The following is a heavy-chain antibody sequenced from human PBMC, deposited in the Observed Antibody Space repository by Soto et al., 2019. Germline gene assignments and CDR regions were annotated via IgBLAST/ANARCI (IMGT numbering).Heavy chain of an antibody. CDR2: IATTGETT. V-gene: IGHV3-23*01. J-gene: IGHJ4*01. CDR3: VRHWGR. Sequence: EVQLLESGGGLVQPGGSLRLSCAASGFTFNTYDMSWVRQAPGTGLEWVSSIATTGETTFYADSVRGRFTISRDNSKNTLFLLIYTLIADDPAIYYCVRHWGRWGHGTLVTVSS. D-gene: IGHD3-16*01. CDR1: GFTFNTYD.